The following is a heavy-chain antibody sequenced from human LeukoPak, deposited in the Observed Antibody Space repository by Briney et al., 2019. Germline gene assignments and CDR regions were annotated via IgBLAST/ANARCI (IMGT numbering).Heavy chain of an antibody. Sequence: SETLSLTCAVYDGSFSGYYWSWIRQPPGKGLEWIGEINHSGGTNYNPSLKSRVTISVDASKNQFSLKLTPVTAADTASYYRARHVQEVTNGSGIYSGKRPAHWFDPWGQGTLSPSPQ. CDR2: INHSGGT. J-gene: IGHJ5*02. CDR3: ARHVQEVTNGSGIYSGKRPAHWFDP. V-gene: IGHV4-34*01. D-gene: IGHD3-10*01. CDR1: DGSFSGYY.